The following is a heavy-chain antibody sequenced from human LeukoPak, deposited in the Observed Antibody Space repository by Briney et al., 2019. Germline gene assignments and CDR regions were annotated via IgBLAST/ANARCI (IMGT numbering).Heavy chain of an antibody. CDR1: GYSISSGYY. J-gene: IGHJ6*03. CDR3: ARGRNYDILTGYYTSSYYYYMDV. CDR2: INHSGST. D-gene: IGHD3-9*01. Sequence: PSETLSLTCTVSGYSISSGYYWSWIRQPPGKGLEWIGEINHSGSTNYNPSLKSRVTISVDTSKNQFSLKLSSVTAADTAVYYCARGRNYDILTGYYTSSYYYYMDVWGKGTTVTVSS. V-gene: IGHV4-38-2*02.